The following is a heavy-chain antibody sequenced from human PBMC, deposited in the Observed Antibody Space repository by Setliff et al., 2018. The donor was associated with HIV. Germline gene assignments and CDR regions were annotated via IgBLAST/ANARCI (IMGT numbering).Heavy chain of an antibody. CDR1: GVSISSGGYY. Sequence: PSETLSLTCTVSGVSISSGGYYWSWIRQHPGKGLEWTGYIYYSESTYYNPSLRSRLTISMDTSKNQFSLKLSSVTAADTAVYYCARAPMVPRSEAFDIWGQGTMVTVSS. V-gene: IGHV4-31*03. CDR3: ARAPMVPRSEAFDI. J-gene: IGHJ3*02. CDR2: IYYSEST. D-gene: IGHD3-10*01.